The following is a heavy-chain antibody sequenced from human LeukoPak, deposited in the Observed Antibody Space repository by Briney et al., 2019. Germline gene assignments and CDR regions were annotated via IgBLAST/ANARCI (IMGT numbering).Heavy chain of an antibody. D-gene: IGHD2-15*01. CDR3: ARDCSGGSCYLYFDY. CDR2: ISAYNGNT. Sequence: ASVKVSCKASGYTFTSYGISWVRQAPGQGLEWMGWISAYNGNTNYAQKLQGRVTMTTDTSMSTAYMELRSLRSDDTAVYYCARDCSGGSCYLYFDYWGQGTLVTVSS. J-gene: IGHJ4*02. CDR1: GYTFTSYG. V-gene: IGHV1-18*01.